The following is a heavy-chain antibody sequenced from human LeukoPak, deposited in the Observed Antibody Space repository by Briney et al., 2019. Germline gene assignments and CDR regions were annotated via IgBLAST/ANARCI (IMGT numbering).Heavy chain of an antibody. CDR3: ARVRGGSGRSYAADAFDI. V-gene: IGHV3-74*01. J-gene: IGHJ3*02. CDR1: RFIFSSYW. CDR2: INTDGSST. D-gene: IGHD1-26*01. Sequence: GGSLRLSCAASRFIFSSYWMHWVRHAPGKGLAWVSRINTDGSSTSYADSVKGRFTISRDNAKNTLYLQMNSLRAEDTAVYYCARVRGGSGRSYAADAFDIWGQGTMVTVSS.